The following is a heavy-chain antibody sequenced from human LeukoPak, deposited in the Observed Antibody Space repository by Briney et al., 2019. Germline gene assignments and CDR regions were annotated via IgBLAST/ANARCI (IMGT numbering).Heavy chain of an antibody. CDR2: INHSGST. CDR3: ARGLPAWYYYGSSGNDAFDI. J-gene: IGHJ3*02. V-gene: IGHV4-34*01. CDR1: GGSFSGYY. D-gene: IGHD3-22*01. Sequence: TSETLSLTCAVHGGSFSGYYWSWIRQPPGKGLEWIGEINHSGSTNYNPSLKSRVTISVDTSKNQFSLKLSSVTAADTAVYYCARGLPAWYYYGSSGNDAFDIWGQGTMVTVSS.